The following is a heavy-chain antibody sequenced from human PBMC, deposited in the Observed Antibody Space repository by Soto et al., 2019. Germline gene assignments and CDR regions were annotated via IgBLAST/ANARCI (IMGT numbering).Heavy chain of an antibody. V-gene: IGHV3-7*03. CDR1: VFTFSSYW. Sequence: PGWSLRLSCASSVFTFSSYWMSWVRQAPGKGLEWVANIKQDGSEKYYVDSVKGRFTISRDNAKNSLYLQMNSLRAEDTAVYYCARAVLQWLALDYWGQGTLVTVSS. CDR3: ARAVLQWLALDY. D-gene: IGHD6-19*01. J-gene: IGHJ4*02. CDR2: IKQDGSEK.